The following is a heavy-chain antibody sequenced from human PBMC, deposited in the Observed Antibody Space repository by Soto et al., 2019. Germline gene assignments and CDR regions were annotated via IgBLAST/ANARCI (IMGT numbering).Heavy chain of an antibody. V-gene: IGHV1-8*01. Sequence: VASVKVSCKASGYTFTSYDINWVRQATGQGLEWMGWMNPNSGNTGYAQRFQGRVTVTRDTSISTAYMELSSLRSEDTAVYYCAREKSSRGYYYGMDVWGQGTTVTVSS. CDR1: GYTFTSYD. D-gene: IGHD6-13*01. J-gene: IGHJ6*02. CDR3: AREKSSRGYYYGMDV. CDR2: MNPNSGNT.